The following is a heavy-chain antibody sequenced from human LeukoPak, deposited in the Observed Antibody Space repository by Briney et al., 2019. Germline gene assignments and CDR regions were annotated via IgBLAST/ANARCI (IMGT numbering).Heavy chain of an antibody. Sequence: PSETLSLTCTVSGGSISSSSYYWGWIRQPPGKGLEWIGSIYYSGSTYYNPSLKSRVTISVDTSKNQFSLKLSSVTAADTAVYYCARYGVSSSWYDLVGPYWFDPWGQGTLVTVSS. D-gene: IGHD6-13*01. CDR3: ARYGVSSSWYDLVGPYWFDP. CDR2: IYYSGST. CDR1: GGSISSSSYY. J-gene: IGHJ5*02. V-gene: IGHV4-39*07.